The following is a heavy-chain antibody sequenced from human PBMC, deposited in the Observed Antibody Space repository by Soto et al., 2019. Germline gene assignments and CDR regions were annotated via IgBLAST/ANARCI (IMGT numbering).Heavy chain of an antibody. D-gene: IGHD3-3*01. CDR3: AGTTYDFWSGYYGGMDV. Sequence: SVKVSCEASGYTFTYRYLHWVRQAPGQALEWMGWITPFNGNTNYAQKFQDRVTITRDRSMSTAYMELSSLRSEDTAMYYCAGTTYDFWSGYYGGMDVWGQGTTVTVSS. CDR2: ITPFNGNT. J-gene: IGHJ6*02. CDR1: GYTFTYRY. V-gene: IGHV1-45*02.